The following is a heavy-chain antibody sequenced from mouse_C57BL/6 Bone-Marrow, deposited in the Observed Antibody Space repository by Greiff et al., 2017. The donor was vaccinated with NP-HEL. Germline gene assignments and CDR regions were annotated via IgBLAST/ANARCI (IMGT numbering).Heavy chain of an antibody. V-gene: IGHV1-26*01. CDR2: INPNNGGT. J-gene: IGHJ2*01. D-gene: IGHD3-2*02. Sequence: EVQLQQSGPELVKPGASVKISCKASGYTFTDYYMNWVKQSHGKSLEWIGDINPNNGGTSYNQKFKGKATLTVDKSSSTAYMELRSLTSEDSAVYYCARGAQSFFDYWGQGTTLTVSS. CDR1: GYTFTDYY. CDR3: ARGAQSFFDY.